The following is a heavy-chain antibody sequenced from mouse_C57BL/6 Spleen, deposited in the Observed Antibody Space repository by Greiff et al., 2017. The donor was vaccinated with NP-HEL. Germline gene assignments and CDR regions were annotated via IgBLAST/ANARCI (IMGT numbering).Heavy chain of an antibody. Sequence: EVMLVESGEGLVKPGGSLKLSCAASGFTFSSYAMSWVRQTPEKRLEWVAYISSGGDYIYYADTVKGRFTISRDNARNTLYLQMSSLKSEDTAMYYCTRDRAVTTSDYAMDYWGQGTSVTVSS. CDR3: TRDRAVTTSDYAMDY. D-gene: IGHD2-3*01. J-gene: IGHJ4*01. CDR1: GFTFSSYA. CDR2: ISSGGDYI. V-gene: IGHV5-9-1*02.